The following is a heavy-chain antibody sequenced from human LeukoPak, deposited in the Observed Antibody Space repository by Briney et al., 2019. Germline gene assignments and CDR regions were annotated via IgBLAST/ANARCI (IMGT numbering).Heavy chain of an antibody. CDR1: GGSISSGSYY. J-gene: IGHJ6*03. CDR3: ARDAIQLWLGMDV. V-gene: IGHV4-61*02. CDR2: IHTSGST. D-gene: IGHD5-18*01. Sequence: PSETLSLTCTVSGGSISSGSYYWSWIRQPAGKGLEWIGRIHTSGSTNYNPSLKSRVTISVDTSKNQFSLKLSSVTAADTAVYYCARDAIQLWLGMDVWGKGTTVTTSS.